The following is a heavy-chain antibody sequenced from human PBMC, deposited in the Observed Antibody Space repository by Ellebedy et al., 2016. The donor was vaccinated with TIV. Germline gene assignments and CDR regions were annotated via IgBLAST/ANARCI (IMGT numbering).Heavy chain of an antibody. CDR2: IYYSGST. Sequence: SETLSLTXTVSGGSISSGGYYWSWIRQHPGKGLEWIGYIYYSGSTYYNPSLKSRVTISVDTSKNQFSLKLSSVTAADTAVYYCARRWGARTVLLWFGELLLDAFDIWGQGTMVTVSS. V-gene: IGHV4-30-4*08. CDR3: ARRWGARTVLLWFGELLLDAFDI. CDR1: GGSISSGGYY. J-gene: IGHJ3*02. D-gene: IGHD3-10*01.